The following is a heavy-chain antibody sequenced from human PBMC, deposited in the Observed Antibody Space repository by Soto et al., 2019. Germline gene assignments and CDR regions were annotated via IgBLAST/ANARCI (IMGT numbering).Heavy chain of an antibody. V-gene: IGHV4-59*08. CDR1: GGSISSYY. Sequence: QVQLQESGPGLVKPSETLSLTCTVSGGSISSYYWSWIRQPPGKGLEWIGYIYYSGSTNYNPSLKSRVTISVDTSKNPFSLKLSSVTAADTAVYSCARRYGGTFDYWGPGTLVTVSS. J-gene: IGHJ4*02. CDR3: ARRYGGTFDY. D-gene: IGHD2-15*01. CDR2: IYYSGST.